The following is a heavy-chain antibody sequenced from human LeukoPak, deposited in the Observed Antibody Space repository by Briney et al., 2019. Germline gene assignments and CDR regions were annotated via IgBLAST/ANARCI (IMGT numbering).Heavy chain of an antibody. D-gene: IGHD3-22*01. CDR2: ISSSSSYI. CDR3: ARNKYYYDSSGYDY. Sequence: GGALRLSCAASGFTFSSYSMNWVRQAPGKGLEWFSSISSSSSYIYYADSVKGRFTISRDNAKNSLYLQMNSLRAEDTAVYYCARNKYYYDSSGYDYWGQGTLVTVSS. CDR1: GFTFSSYS. V-gene: IGHV3-21*01. J-gene: IGHJ4*02.